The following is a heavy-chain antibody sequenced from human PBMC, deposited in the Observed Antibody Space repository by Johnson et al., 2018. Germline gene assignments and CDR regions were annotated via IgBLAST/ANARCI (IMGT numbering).Heavy chain of an antibody. D-gene: IGHD2-21*02. CDR1: GFTFNDYG. CDR2: ITGSGERT. V-gene: IGHV3-23*04. Sequence: VQLVQSGGGVVQPGGSLRLSCAASGFTFNDYGMHWVRQAPWKGLEWVSTITGSGERTFCADSVKGRFTISRANSKNTLNLQKSRLKAEDTAVYFCGRDFKGMESCNGDCLTYWGQGTLVTVSS. CDR3: GRDFKGMESCNGDCLTY. J-gene: IGHJ4*02.